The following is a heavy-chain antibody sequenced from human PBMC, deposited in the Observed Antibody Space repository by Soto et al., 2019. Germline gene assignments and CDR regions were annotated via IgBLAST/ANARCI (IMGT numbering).Heavy chain of an antibody. D-gene: IGHD2-21*01. CDR1: GFTFSSYG. J-gene: IGHJ6*02. CDR2: ISYDGSNK. CDR3: AKDPAYGGYYYYGMDV. V-gene: IGHV3-30*18. Sequence: GGSLRLSCAASGFTFSSYGMHWVRQAPGKGLEWVAVISYDGSNKYYADSVKGRFTISRDTSKNTLYLQMNSLRAKDTAVYYCAKDPAYGGYYYYGMDVWGQGTTVTVSS.